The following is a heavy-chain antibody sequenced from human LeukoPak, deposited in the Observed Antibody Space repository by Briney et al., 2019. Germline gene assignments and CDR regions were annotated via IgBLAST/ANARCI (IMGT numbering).Heavy chain of an antibody. J-gene: IGHJ4*02. D-gene: IGHD4-17*01. CDR1: GGSISSSSYY. CDR2: ISGSSGLT. V-gene: IGHV3-23*01. CDR3: ARRGESTSYGDYRFDY. Sequence: ETLSLTCTVSGGSISSSSYYWGWVRQAPGRGLEWVSAISGSSGLTYYADSVKGRFTISRDNSKNTLFLQMNSLRAEDTAVYYCARRGESTSYGDYRFDYWGQGTLVTVSS.